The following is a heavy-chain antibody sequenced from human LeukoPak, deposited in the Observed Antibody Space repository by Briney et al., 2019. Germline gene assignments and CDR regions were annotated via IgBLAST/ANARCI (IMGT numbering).Heavy chain of an antibody. J-gene: IGHJ4*02. CDR1: GFTFSSYA. CDR2: ISGSGGST. Sequence: PGGSLRLSCAASGFTFSSYAMSWVRQAPGKGLEWVSAISGSGGSTYYADSVKGRFTISRDNSKNTLYLQMNSLRAEDTAVYYCAKDLKGGVLRFLGWLSNFDYWGQGTLVTVSS. V-gene: IGHV3-23*01. D-gene: IGHD3-3*01. CDR3: AKDLKGGVLRFLGWLSNFDY.